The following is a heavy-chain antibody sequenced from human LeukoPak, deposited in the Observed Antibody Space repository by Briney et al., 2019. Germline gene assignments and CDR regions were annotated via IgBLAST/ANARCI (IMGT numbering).Heavy chain of an antibody. D-gene: IGHD5-18*01. V-gene: IGHV1-46*01. CDR2: INPSGGST. CDR3: ARVGYMDSYGYWFDL. J-gene: IGHJ5*02. CDR1: GYTFTRSY. Sequence: GASVKVSCRAFGYTFTRSYMHWVRQAPGQGLEWMGIINPSGGSTTYAQKFQGRITMTRDTSTSTVYMELSSLRSEDTAVYYCARVGYMDSYGYWFDLWGQGTLVTVSS.